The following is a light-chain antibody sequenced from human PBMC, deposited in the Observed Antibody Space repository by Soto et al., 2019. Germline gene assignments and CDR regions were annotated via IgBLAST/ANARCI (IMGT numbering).Light chain of an antibody. Sequence: QSALTQPASVSGSPGQSITISCTGTSSDVGDYNYVSWYKHHPGKAPKLMIYDISNRPSGVSNRFSGSKSGNTASLTISGLQAEDEADYYCSSYTSSSTLVVFGGGTKL. V-gene: IGLV2-14*03. CDR3: SSYTSSSTLVV. CDR2: DIS. CDR1: SSDVGDYNY. J-gene: IGLJ2*01.